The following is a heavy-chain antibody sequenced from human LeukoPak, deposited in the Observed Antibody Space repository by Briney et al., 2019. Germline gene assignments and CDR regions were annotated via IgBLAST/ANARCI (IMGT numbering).Heavy chain of an antibody. CDR1: GGSINGYY. J-gene: IGHJ5*02. V-gene: IGHV4-4*07. D-gene: IGHD6-13*01. CDR2: VYNSESI. Sequence: SETLSLTCTVSGGSINGYYWSWIRQPAGKGLEWIGRVYNSESINYNPSLKSRVTMSIDTSKNQFSLKLNSVTAADTAVYYCARDRSSSYTRDWFDPWGQGVLVTVSS. CDR3: ARDRSSSYTRDWFDP.